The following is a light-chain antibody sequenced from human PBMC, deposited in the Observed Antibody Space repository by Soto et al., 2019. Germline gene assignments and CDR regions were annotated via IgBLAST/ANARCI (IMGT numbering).Light chain of an antibody. V-gene: IGKV1-12*01. Sequence: DIQMTQSPSSFSASVGDRVTITCRASHDVSSWLAWYQQKPGKAPRLLIYGASTLQSGVPSRFSGRGSGTDFTLTISSLQPEDVATYYCQQANSPYSFGQGNKLEIK. J-gene: IGKJ2*03. CDR2: GAS. CDR1: HDVSSW. CDR3: QQANSPYS.